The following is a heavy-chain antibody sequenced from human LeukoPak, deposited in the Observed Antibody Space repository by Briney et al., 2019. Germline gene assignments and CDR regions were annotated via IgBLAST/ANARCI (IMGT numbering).Heavy chain of an antibody. Sequence: GGSLRLSCAASGFTFSSYGMHWVRQAPGKGLEWVAFIRYDGSNKYYADSVKGRFTISRDNSKNTLYLQMNSLRAGDTAVYYCARGGYSSGWSQTWGQGTLVTVSS. CDR1: GFTFSSYG. CDR2: IRYDGSNK. D-gene: IGHD6-19*01. J-gene: IGHJ5*02. V-gene: IGHV3-30*02. CDR3: ARGGYSSGWSQT.